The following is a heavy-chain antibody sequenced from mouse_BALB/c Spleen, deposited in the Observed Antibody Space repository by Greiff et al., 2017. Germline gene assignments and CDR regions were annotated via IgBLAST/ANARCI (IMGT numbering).Heavy chain of an antibody. CDR2: ISSGGST. CDR3: AREGLPAWFAY. D-gene: IGHD2-4*01. Sequence: EVHLVESGGGLVKPGGSLKLSCAASGFTFSSYAMSWVRQTPEKRLEWVASISSGGSTYYPDSVKGRFTISRDNARNILYLQMSSLRSEDTAMYYCAREGLPAWFAYWGQGTLVTVSA. V-gene: IGHV5-6-5*01. CDR1: GFTFSSYA. J-gene: IGHJ3*01.